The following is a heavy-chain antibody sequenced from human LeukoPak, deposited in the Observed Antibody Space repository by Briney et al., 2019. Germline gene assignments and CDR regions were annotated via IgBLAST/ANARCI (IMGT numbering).Heavy chain of an antibody. CDR2: IYYSGST. V-gene: IGHV4-59*08. D-gene: IGHD5-24*01. J-gene: IGHJ4*02. CDR3: ARQSRDGYNYFHY. Sequence: SSETLSLTCTVSGGSISSYYWSWIRQPPGKGLEWIGYIYYSGSTNYNPSLKSRVTISVDTSKNQFSLKLSPVTAADTAVYYCARQSRDGYNYFHYWGQGTLVTVSS. CDR1: GGSISSYY.